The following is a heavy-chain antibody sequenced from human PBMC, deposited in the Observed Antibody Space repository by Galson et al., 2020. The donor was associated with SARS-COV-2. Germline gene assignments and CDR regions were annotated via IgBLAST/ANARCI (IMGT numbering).Heavy chain of an antibody. CDR2: ISGSADKI. CDR3: ARDRYHYYGLDL. V-gene: IGHV3-48*03. J-gene: IGHJ6*02. CDR1: GFTITNYE. Sequence: GESLKISCAASGFTITNYEMNWVRQAPGKGLQWISYISGSADKIYYADSVKGRFTISRDNAKNSLYLQMNSLRAEDTAVYYCARDRYHYYGLDLWGQGTTVTVSS.